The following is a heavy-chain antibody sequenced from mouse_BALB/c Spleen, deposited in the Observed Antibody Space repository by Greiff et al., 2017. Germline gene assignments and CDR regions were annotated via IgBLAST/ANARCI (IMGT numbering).Heavy chain of an antibody. CDR2: ISSGSSTI. Sequence: EVMLVESGGGLVQPGGSRKLSCAASGFTFSSFGMHWVRQAPEKGLEWVAYISSGSSTIYYADTVKGRFTISRDNPKNTLFLQMTSLRSEDTAMYYCARGDGYYDYFDYWGQGTTLTVSS. D-gene: IGHD2-3*01. CDR1: GFTFSSFG. V-gene: IGHV5-17*02. CDR3: ARGDGYYDYFDY. J-gene: IGHJ2*01.